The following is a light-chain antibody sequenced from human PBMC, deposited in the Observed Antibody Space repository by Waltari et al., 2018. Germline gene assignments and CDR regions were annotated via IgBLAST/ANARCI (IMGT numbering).Light chain of an antibody. CDR1: SSDVGGYNY. V-gene: IGLV2-14*01. CDR3: NSYTSSTTWV. CDR2: EVS. Sequence: QSALPQPASVSGSPGQSITISCTGSSSDVGGYNYVSWYQQPPGKAPKLMIYEVSYRPSGVSTRFSGSKSGNTASLTISGLQTEDEAYYYCNSYTSSTTWVFGGGTKLTVL. J-gene: IGLJ3*02.